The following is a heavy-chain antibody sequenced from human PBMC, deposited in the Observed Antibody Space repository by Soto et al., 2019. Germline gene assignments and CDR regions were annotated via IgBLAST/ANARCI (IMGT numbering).Heavy chain of an antibody. CDR1: GGTFSSYA. CDR2: IIPIFGTA. D-gene: IGHD5-12*01. Sequence: ASVKVSCKASGGTFSSYAISWVRQAPGQGLEWMGGIIPIFGTANYAQKFQGRVTITADESTSTAYMELSSLRSEDTAVYYCAREHGDSGYDFSGYYYYGMDVWGQGTTVTVSS. J-gene: IGHJ6*02. CDR3: AREHGDSGYDFSGYYYYGMDV. V-gene: IGHV1-69*13.